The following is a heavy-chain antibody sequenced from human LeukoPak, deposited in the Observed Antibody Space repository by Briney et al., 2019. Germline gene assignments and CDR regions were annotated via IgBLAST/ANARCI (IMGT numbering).Heavy chain of an antibody. CDR3: AKAVDLATISVDI. V-gene: IGHV3-23*01. CDR1: GFTFSSYG. D-gene: IGHD5-24*01. Sequence: GGTLRLSCAASGFTFSSYGMSWVRQAPGKGLEWVSAISGSGGSTYYADSVKGRFTISRDNSKNTLYLVMNSLRVDDTAVYYCAKAVDLATISVDIWGQGTMVTVSS. J-gene: IGHJ3*02. CDR2: ISGSGGST.